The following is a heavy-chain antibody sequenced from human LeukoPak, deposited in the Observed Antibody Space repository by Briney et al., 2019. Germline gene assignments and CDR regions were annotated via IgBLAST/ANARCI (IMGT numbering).Heavy chain of an antibody. CDR1: GFTFSSYW. V-gene: IGHV3-74*01. CDR3: ARRYYYDTSGYYGFFN. J-gene: IGHJ4*02. Sequence: GGSLRLSCAASGFTFSSYWMHWVRQAPGKGLVWVSRINRDGSDTNYADSVKGRFTISRDNAKNTLYLQMNSLRAEDTAVYYCARRYYYDTSGYYGFFNWGQGTLVTASS. CDR2: INRDGSDT. D-gene: IGHD3-22*01.